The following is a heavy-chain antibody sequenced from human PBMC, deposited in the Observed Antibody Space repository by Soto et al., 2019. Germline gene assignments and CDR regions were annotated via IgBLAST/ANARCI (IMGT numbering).Heavy chain of an antibody. CDR3: ATSRAYYYDSSGYEARVFDI. Sequence: QVQLQESGPGLVKPSQTLSLTCTVSGGSISSGDYYWSWIRQPPGKGLEWIGYIYYSGSTYYNPSLKSRVTISVDTSKNQFSLKLSSVTAAGTAVYYCATSRAYYYDSSGYEARVFDIWGQGTMVTVSS. V-gene: IGHV4-30-4*01. J-gene: IGHJ3*02. CDR1: GGSISSGDYY. CDR2: IYYSGST. D-gene: IGHD3-22*01.